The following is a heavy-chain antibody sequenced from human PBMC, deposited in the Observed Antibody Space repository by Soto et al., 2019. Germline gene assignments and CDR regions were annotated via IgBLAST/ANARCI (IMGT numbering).Heavy chain of an antibody. CDR3: VRDRYSSSGWFDP. Sequence: SQTPSLICAISGDSVSSYSAAWNWIRQSPSGGLEWLGRTYYRSRFFSDYAESVKSRIIINPDTYKNQFSLQLKSVTPEDTAVYYCVRDRYSSSGWFDPWGQGTPVTSPQ. CDR1: GDSVSSYSAA. CDR2: TYYRSRFFS. J-gene: IGHJ5*02. D-gene: IGHD3-10*01. V-gene: IGHV6-1*01.